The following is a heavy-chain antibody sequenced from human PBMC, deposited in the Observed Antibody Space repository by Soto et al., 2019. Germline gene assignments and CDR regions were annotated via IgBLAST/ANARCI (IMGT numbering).Heavy chain of an antibody. V-gene: IGHV4-39*01. CDR2: VYYSGRT. D-gene: IGHD2-8*02. CDR3: ARQWSPRRSVAGGVDY. Sequence: QLQLQESGPGLVKPSETLSLTCTVSGGSISSSSYYWGWIRQSPGKGLEWIANVYYSGRTYYNPALKRRVTVSVDLSKNEFSMKLSSVTAADTAGDYCARQWSPRRSVAGGVDYWGQGALVAVSS. CDR1: GGSISSSSYY. J-gene: IGHJ4*02.